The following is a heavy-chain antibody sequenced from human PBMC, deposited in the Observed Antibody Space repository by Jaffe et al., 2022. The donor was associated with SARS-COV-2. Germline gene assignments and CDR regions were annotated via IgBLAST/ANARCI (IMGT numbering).Heavy chain of an antibody. CDR2: IHTSGNT. Sequence: QVQLQESGPGLVKPSQTLSLTCTVSGGSIDSGKFYWNWIRQPAGKGLEWVGRIHTSGNTYYNPSLKSRVTISRDTSKNQFSLHLNSVADTAVYYCARCGESFYFDSWGRGTLVTVSS. D-gene: IGHD2-21*01. CDR1: GGSIDSGKFY. V-gene: IGHV4-61*02. CDR3: ARCGESFYFDS. J-gene: IGHJ4*02.